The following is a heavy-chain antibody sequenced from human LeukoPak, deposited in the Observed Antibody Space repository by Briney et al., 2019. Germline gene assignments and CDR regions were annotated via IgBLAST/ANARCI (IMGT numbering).Heavy chain of an antibody. D-gene: IGHD3-22*01. CDR3: ARTPTKYYYDSSGYYFYYYYGMDV. V-gene: IGHV5-51*01. CDR2: IYPGDSDT. Sequence: GESLKISCKGSGYSFTSYCIGWVRPMPGKGLEWMGIIYPGDSDTRYSPSFQGQVTISADKSISTAYLQWSSLKASDTAMYYCARTPTKYYYDSSGYYFYYYYGMDVWGQGTTVTVSS. CDR1: GYSFTSYC. J-gene: IGHJ6*02.